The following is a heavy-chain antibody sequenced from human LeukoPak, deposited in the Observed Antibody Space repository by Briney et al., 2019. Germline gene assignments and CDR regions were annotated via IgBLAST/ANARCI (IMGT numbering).Heavy chain of an antibody. CDR1: GFNFSGST. CDR2: IRSKGFNYAT. D-gene: IGHD6-13*01. Sequence: GGSLKLSCAASGFNFSGSTMVWVRQAYGKGLEWVGRIRSKGFNYATTNGASVQGRFTISRDDSKNTMYLQMNSLRAEDTAVYYCGRGGKVEQLVLARWGQGSLVTVSS. CDR3: GRGGKVEQLVLAR. V-gene: IGHV3-73*01. J-gene: IGHJ4*02.